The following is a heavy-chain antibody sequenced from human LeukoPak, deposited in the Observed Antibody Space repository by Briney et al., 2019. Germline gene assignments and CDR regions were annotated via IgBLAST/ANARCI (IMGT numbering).Heavy chain of an antibody. J-gene: IGHJ6*02. V-gene: IGHV1-8*01. CDR2: MNPNSGNT. CDR1: GHTFTSYD. CDR3: ASGLGMSYYYGMDV. Sequence: ASVKVSCKASGHTFTSYDINWVRQATGQGLEWMGWMNPNSGNTGYAQKFQGRVTMTRNTSISTAYMELSSLRSEDTAVYYCASGLGMSYYYGMDVWGQGTTVTVSS. D-gene: IGHD7-27*01.